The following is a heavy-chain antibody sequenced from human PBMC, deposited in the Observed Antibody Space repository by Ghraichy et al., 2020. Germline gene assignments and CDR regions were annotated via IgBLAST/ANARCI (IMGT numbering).Heavy chain of an antibody. CDR1: GGSFSGYY. CDR2: IYHSGST. D-gene: IGHD3-10*01. J-gene: IGHJ4*02. CDR3: ARGLFGPMVRGVMIDY. V-gene: IGHV4-34*01. Sequence: SETLSLTCAVYGGSFSGYYWSWIRQPPGKGLEWIGEIYHSGSTNYNPSLKSRVTISVDTSKNQFSLKLSSVTAADTAVYYCARGLFGPMVRGVMIDYWGQGTLVTVSS.